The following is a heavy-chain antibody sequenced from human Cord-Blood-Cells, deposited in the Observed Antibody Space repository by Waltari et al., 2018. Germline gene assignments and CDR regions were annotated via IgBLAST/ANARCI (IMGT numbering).Heavy chain of an antibody. Sequence: QVQLVQSGSELKKPGASVKVSCTASGYTFTSYAMNWVRKAPGQVLEWMGWINTNTGNPTYAQGFTGRFVFSLDTSVSTAYLQICSLKAEDTAVYYCVRGGDLGGEHAFDIWGQGTMVTVSS. D-gene: IGHD3-16*01. CDR1: GYTFTSYA. CDR2: INTNTGNP. J-gene: IGHJ3*02. V-gene: IGHV7-4-1*01. CDR3: VRGGDLGGEHAFDI.